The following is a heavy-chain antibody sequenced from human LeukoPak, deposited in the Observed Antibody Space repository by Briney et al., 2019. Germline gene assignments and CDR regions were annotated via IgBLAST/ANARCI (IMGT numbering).Heavy chain of an antibody. V-gene: IGHV1-69*05. CDR1: GGTFSSYA. J-gene: IGHJ4*02. D-gene: IGHD5-12*01. CDR2: IIPIFGTA. Sequence: SVKVSCKASGGTFSSYAISWVRQAPGQGLEWMGGIIPIFGTANYAQKFQGRVTMTTDTSTSTAYMELRSLRSDDTAVYYYARVGAAGYDRWGQGTLVTVSS. CDR3: ARVGAAGYDR.